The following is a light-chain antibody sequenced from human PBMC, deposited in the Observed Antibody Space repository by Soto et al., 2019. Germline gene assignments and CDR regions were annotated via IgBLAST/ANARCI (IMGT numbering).Light chain of an antibody. J-gene: IGKJ1*01. CDR3: QRYDTYWT. CDR1: KSVSSR. Sequence: ETGMTQSPGTLPPFPGETATXSFRASKSVSSRLAWYQQKPCQAPRLLVYAASTMSTGIPGRFRGSESGTELTLPMHGLQSDGFATYSFQRYDTYWTFGQGTTVDI. V-gene: IGKV3-15*01. CDR2: AAS.